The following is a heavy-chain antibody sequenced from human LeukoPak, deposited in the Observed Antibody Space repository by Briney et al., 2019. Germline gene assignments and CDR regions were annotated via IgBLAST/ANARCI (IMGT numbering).Heavy chain of an antibody. CDR2: FYNSGST. V-gene: IGHV4-59*12. J-gene: IGHJ4*02. CDR1: GGSINDYY. Sequence: PSETLSLTCTVSGGSINDYYWSWIRQPPGKGLEWIGCFYNSGSTDYNPSLKSRVTISVDTSKNQFSLKLSSVTAADTAVYYCARGSSITIFGVVIIGGGYYFDYWGQGTLVTVSS. CDR3: ARGSSITIFGVVIIGGGYYFDY. D-gene: IGHD3-3*01.